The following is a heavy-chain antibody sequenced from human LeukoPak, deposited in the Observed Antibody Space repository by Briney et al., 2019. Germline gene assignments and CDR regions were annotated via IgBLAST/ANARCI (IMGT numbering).Heavy chain of an antibody. J-gene: IGHJ4*02. Sequence: SETLSLTCAVYGGSFSGYYWSWIRQPPGKGLEWIGEINHSGGTNYNPSLKSRVTISVDTSKNQFSLKLSSVTAADTAVYYCARAPGAALDWGQGTLVTVSS. V-gene: IGHV4-34*01. CDR2: INHSGGT. CDR3: ARAPGAALD. D-gene: IGHD2-15*01. CDR1: GGSFSGYY.